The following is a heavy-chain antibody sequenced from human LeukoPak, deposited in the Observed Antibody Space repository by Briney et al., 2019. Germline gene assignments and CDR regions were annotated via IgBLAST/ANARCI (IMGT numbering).Heavy chain of an antibody. CDR1: GFIFSNYA. Sequence: KSGGSLRLSCEASGFIFSNYAMSWVRQAPARGLEWVSSLRGDGDTFYADFVKGRFSLSRDDSRNTVYLHLNNLRVDDTAKYYCARASWISSADAVLWGQGTPVTVSS. J-gene: IGHJ4*02. V-gene: IGHV3-23*01. CDR2: LRGDGDT. D-gene: IGHD2-2*03. CDR3: ARASWISSADAVL.